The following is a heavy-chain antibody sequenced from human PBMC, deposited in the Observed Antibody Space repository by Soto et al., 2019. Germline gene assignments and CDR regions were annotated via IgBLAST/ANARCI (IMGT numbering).Heavy chain of an antibody. V-gene: IGHV4-34*01. CDR2: ISRSGSP. CDR1: GGSFSDYY. D-gene: IGHD3-10*01. CDR3: ARGRPKSLWCGESTFDY. Sequence: QVQLQQWGAGLLKPAETLSLTCGVYGGSFSDYYWSWIRQPPGKGLECIGEISRSGSPTYNPSLKSRVTISIDTSKSQVSLRLTSVTAADTAVYYCARGRPKSLWCGESTFDYWGQGTLVTVSS. J-gene: IGHJ4*02.